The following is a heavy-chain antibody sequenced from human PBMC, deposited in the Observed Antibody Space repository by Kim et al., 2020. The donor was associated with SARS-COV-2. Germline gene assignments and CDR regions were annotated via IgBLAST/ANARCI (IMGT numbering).Heavy chain of an antibody. V-gene: IGHV1-18*04. CDR1: GYTFTSYG. Sequence: ASVKVSCKASGYTFTSYGISWVRQAPGQGLEWMGWISAYNGNTNYAQKLQGRVTMTTDTSTSTAYMELRSLRSDDTAVYYCARAVHSFPMIVVVSHDYWGQGTLVTVSS. CDR3: ARAVHSFPMIVVVSHDY. J-gene: IGHJ4*02. D-gene: IGHD3-22*01. CDR2: ISAYNGNT.